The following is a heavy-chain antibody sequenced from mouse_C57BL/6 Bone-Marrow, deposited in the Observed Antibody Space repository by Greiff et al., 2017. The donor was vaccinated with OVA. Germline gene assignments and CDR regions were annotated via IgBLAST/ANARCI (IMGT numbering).Heavy chain of an antibody. J-gene: IGHJ3*01. CDR1: GISITTGNYR. D-gene: IGHD2-1*01. CDR3: ARDRGYYGNYSFAY. Sequence: EVQLVESGPGLVKPSQTVFLTCTVTGISITTGNYRWSWIRQFPGNKLEWIGYIYYSGTITYNPSLTSRTTITRDTPKNQFFLEMNSLTAEDTATDYCARDRGYYGNYSFAYWGQGTLVTVSA. CDR2: IYYSGTI. V-gene: IGHV3-5*01.